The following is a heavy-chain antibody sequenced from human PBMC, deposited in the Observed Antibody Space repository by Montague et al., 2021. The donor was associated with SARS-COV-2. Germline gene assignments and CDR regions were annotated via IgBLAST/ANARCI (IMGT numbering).Heavy chain of an antibody. J-gene: IGHJ4*02. V-gene: IGHV4-34*01. Sequence: SETLSLTCAVYGGSFSGYYWSWIRQPPGKGLEWIGEINHSGRTNXNPSLKSRATISVDTSKNQFSLKLSSVTAADTAVYYCARGSRQWLVRPPHYYYFDYWGQGTLVTVSS. CDR1: GGSFSGYY. CDR2: INHSGRT. D-gene: IGHD6-19*01. CDR3: ARGSRQWLVRPPHYYYFDY.